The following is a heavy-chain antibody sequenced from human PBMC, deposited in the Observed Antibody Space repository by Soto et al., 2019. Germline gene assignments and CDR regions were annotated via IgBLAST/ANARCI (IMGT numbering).Heavy chain of an antibody. CDR1: GYTFTSYA. CDR3: ARVGYCSSTSCSKGGWDYFDY. CDR2: INAGNGNT. V-gene: IGHV1-3*01. D-gene: IGHD2-2*01. J-gene: IGHJ4*02. Sequence: ASVKVSCKASGYTFTSYAMHWVRQAPGQRLEWMGWINAGNGNTKYSQKFQGRVTITRDTSASTAYMELSSLRSEDTAVYYCARVGYCSSTSCSKGGWDYFDYWGQGTLVTVSS.